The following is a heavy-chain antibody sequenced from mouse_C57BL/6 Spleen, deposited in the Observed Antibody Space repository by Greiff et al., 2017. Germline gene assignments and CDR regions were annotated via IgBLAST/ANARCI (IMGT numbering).Heavy chain of an antibody. V-gene: IGHV1-82*01. CDR2: IYPGDGDT. D-gene: IGHD1-1*01. CDR3: ARSDYGSSYYAMDY. J-gene: IGHJ4*01. CDR1: GYAFSSSW. Sequence: QVQLQQSGPALVKPGASVKISCKASGYAFSSSWMNWVKQRPGKGLEWIGRIYPGDGDTNYNGKFKGKATLTADKSSSTAYMQLSSLTSEDSAVYFCARSDYGSSYYAMDYWGQGTSVTVSS.